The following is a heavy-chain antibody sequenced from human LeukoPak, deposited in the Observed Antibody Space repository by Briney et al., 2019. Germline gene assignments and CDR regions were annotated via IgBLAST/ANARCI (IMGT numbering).Heavy chain of an antibody. Sequence: SVSVSSTASVGTLNMYAISGVRQAPRERREWVGGIFPIFGTANYAQKLQGRVTITADESTSTAYMELSSLRAEDTAVYYCARVEMGTTQGPHDAFDIWGQGTMVTVSS. CDR2: IFPIFGTA. V-gene: IGHV1-69*01. D-gene: IGHD5-24*01. CDR3: ARVEMGTTQGPHDAFDI. J-gene: IGHJ3*02. CDR1: VGTLNMYA.